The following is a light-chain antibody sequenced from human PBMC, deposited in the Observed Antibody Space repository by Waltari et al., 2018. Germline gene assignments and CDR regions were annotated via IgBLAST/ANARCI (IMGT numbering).Light chain of an antibody. CDR1: TSDIGAHNY. CDR2: DVS. Sequence: QSALTQPASVSGSPGQSSTISCTGTTSDIGAHNYVPWYQPHPGKAPNLLIYDVSHRPSGISDRFSGSKSGNTASLDISGLQAEDEADYYCSSYTGSSTLFGTGTEVTVL. CDR3: SSYTGSSTL. V-gene: IGLV2-14*03. J-gene: IGLJ1*01.